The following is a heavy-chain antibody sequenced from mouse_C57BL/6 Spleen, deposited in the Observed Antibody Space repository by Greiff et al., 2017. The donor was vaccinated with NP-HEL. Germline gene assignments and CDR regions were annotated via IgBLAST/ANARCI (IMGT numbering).Heavy chain of an antibody. J-gene: IGHJ3*01. CDR1: GFTFSSYG. CDR3: ARHNDGYYWVAY. D-gene: IGHD2-3*01. Sequence: EVMLVESGGDLVKPGGSLKLSCAASGFTFSSYGMSWVRQTPDKRLEWVATISSGGSYTYYPDSVKGRFTISRDNAKNTLYLQMSSLKSEDTAMYYWARHNDGYYWVAYWGQGTLVTVSA. CDR2: ISSGGSYT. V-gene: IGHV5-6*02.